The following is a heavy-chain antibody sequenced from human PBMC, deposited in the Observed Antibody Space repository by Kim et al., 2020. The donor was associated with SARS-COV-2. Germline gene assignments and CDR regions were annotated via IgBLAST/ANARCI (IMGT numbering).Heavy chain of an antibody. J-gene: IGHJ3*01. CDR1: GGSISNYY. D-gene: IGHD4-4*01. V-gene: IGHV4-59*13. CDR3: ASAVGNSDYAFDV. CDR2: IDDSGNT. Sequence: SETLSLTCTVSGGSISNYYWSWIRQSPGKGLEWIGYIDDSGNTNYDPSLRSRVTISVDTSKNQVSLKLRSLTAADTAMFYCASAVGNSDYAFDVWCQGT.